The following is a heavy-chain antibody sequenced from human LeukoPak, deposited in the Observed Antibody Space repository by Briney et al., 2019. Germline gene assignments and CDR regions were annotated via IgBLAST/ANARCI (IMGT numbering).Heavy chain of an antibody. J-gene: IGHJ4*02. V-gene: IGHV1-69*13. Sequence: SVKVSCKASGGTFSSYAISWVRQAPGQGLEWMGGIIPIFGTANYAQKFQGRVTITADESTSTAYMELSSLRSEDTAVYYCAAEVRGKRGFDYWGQGTLVTVSS. CDR2: IIPIFGTA. D-gene: IGHD3-10*01. CDR3: AAEVRGKRGFDY. CDR1: GGTFSSYA.